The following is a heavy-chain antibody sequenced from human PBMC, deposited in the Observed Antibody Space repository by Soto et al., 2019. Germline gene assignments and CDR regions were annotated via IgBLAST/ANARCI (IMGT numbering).Heavy chain of an antibody. CDR2: TSPSGNNI. CDR1: GFAFSSHS. Sequence: EVQLVESGGGLIQPGGSLRLSCAASGFAFSSHSMYWVRQAPGKGLEWVSYTSPSGNNIQYAASVRGRFTISRDNAGNSLSLQMNSLRDEDTAVYYCMKGRLDFAYFDLWGQGSLVTVSS. V-gene: IGHV3-48*02. D-gene: IGHD2-21*01. CDR3: MKGRLDFAYFDL. J-gene: IGHJ4*02.